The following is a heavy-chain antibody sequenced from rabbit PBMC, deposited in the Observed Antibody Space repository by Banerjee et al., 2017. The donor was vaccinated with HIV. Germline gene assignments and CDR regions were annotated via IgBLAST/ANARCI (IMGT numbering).Heavy chain of an antibody. V-gene: IGHV1S8*01. CDR3: ARYSNYYAMDL. Sequence: YASWVNGRFTISSHNAQNTLYLQLDNLTAADTATYFCARYSNYYAMDLWGPGTLVTVS. J-gene: IGHJ6*01.